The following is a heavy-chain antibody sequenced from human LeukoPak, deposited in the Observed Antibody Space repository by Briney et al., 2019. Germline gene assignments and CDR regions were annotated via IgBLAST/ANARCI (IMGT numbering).Heavy chain of an antibody. V-gene: IGHV3-20*04. CDR3: AGRKDAFDI. D-gene: IGHD1-14*01. CDR1: GFTFDDYG. J-gene: IGHJ3*02. Sequence: GGSLRLSCAASGFTFDDYGMSWVRQAPGKGLEWVSGINWNGSDTGYADSVKGRFTISRDNAKNSLYLQMNRLRAEDTAVYYCAGRKDAFDIWGQGTMVTVSS. CDR2: INWNGSDT.